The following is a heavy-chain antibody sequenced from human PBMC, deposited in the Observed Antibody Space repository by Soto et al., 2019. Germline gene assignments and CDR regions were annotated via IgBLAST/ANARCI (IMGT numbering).Heavy chain of an antibody. CDR2: IKADGSAT. J-gene: IGHJ4*02. V-gene: IGHV3-7*01. CDR1: GLIFSNYW. Sequence: EMHLVESGGDLVQPGGSLRLSCAASGLIFSNYWMAWVRLTPGKGLEWVANIKADGSATYHADSVKGRFTVSRDNAKSSLYLQLNGLRVEDTAVYYCATSNWYTLNYWGQGTLVTVSS. D-gene: IGHD6-13*01. CDR3: ATSNWYTLNY.